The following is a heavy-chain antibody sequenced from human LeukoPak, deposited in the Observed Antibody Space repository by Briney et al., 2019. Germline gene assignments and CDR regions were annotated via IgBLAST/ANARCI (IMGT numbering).Heavy chain of an antibody. Sequence: GGSLTLSCAASGFSVSTNYMNWVRQAPGKGLEWVSILYSGSSTYYTDSVKGRFTISRDNSRNTLYLHMTNLRAEDTSVYYCARVGDHYHWYLDLWGRGSLLTVSS. V-gene: IGHV3-53*01. CDR1: GFSVSTNY. CDR3: ARVGDHYHWYLDL. CDR2: LYSGSST. J-gene: IGHJ2*01. D-gene: IGHD3-10*01.